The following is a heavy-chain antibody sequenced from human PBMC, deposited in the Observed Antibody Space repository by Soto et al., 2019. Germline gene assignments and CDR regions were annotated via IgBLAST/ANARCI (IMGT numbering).Heavy chain of an antibody. CDR2: INAGNGNT. D-gene: IGHD1-26*01. J-gene: IGHJ4*02. Sequence: GASVKVSCKASGYTFTSYAMHWVRQAPGQRFEWMGWINAGNGNTKYSQKFQGRVTITRDTSASTAYMELSSLRSEDTAVYYCARAGVGATPNDYWGQGTLVTVSS. V-gene: IGHV1-3*01. CDR1: GYTFTSYA. CDR3: ARAGVGATPNDY.